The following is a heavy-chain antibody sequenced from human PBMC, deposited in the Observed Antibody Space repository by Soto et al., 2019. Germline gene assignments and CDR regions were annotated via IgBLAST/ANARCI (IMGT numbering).Heavy chain of an antibody. CDR3: VRYCSTTLSNGVATRTFDY. CDR1: RFTFSTYE. Sequence: GGSLRLSCAASRFTFSTYEMNWVRQAPGKGLEWVSYISTSGSTVYYADSVKGRFTISRDNTRNSLYLQMNSLRDEDTALYYCVRYCSTTLSNGVATRTFDYCGQGTLVTVYS. V-gene: IGHV3-48*03. J-gene: IGHJ4*02. D-gene: IGHD2-2*01. CDR2: ISTSGSTV.